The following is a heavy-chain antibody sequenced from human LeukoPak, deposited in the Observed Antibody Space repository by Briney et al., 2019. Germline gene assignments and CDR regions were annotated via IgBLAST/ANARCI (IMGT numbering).Heavy chain of an antibody. CDR3: AKSPPYYYDSSGYYPH. D-gene: IGHD3-22*01. V-gene: IGHV3-23*01. Sequence: PGGSLRLSCAASGFTFSRYAMSWVRQAPGKGLEWVSAISGSGGRTYYADSVKGRFTISRDNSKNTLYLQMNSLRAEDTAVYYCAKSPPYYYDSSGYYPHWGQGTLVTVSS. CDR2: ISGSGGRT. J-gene: IGHJ4*02. CDR1: GFTFSRYA.